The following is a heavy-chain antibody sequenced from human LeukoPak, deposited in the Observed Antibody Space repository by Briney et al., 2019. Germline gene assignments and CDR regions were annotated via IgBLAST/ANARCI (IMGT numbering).Heavy chain of an antibody. V-gene: IGHV4-38-2*02. D-gene: IGHD6-19*01. CDR1: GYSISSGYY. CDR2: IYHSGST. CDR3: ARLPRSSIAMALPGWFDP. J-gene: IGHJ5*02. Sequence: SETLSLTCTVSGYSISSGYYWGWIRQPPGKGLEWIGSIYHSGSTYYNPSLKSRVTISVDTSKNQFSLKLSSVTAADTAVYYCARLPRSSIAMALPGWFDPWGQGTLVTVSS.